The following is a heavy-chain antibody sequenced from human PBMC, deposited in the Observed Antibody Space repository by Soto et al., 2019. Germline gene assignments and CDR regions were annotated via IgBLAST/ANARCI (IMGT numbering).Heavy chain of an antibody. CDR3: ARDRCSGGTCSGNWFDP. D-gene: IGHD2-15*01. CDR2: IYNSGST. CDR1: GGSISSGDYY. J-gene: IGHJ5*02. V-gene: IGHV4-30-4*01. Sequence: SETLSLTCTVSGGSISSGDYYWSWIRQPPGKGLEWIGYIYNSGSTNYNPSLKSRVTISVDTSKNQFSLKLTSVTAADTAVYYCARDRCSGGTCSGNWFDPWGQGTLVTVSS.